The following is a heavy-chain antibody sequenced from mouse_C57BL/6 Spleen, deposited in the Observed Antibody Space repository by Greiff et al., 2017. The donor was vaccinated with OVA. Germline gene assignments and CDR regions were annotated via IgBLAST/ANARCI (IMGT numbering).Heavy chain of an antibody. J-gene: IGHJ1*03. CDR1: GFTFSSYT. D-gene: IGHD2-5*01. CDR2: ISGGGGNT. Sequence: EVQRVESGGGLVKPGGSLTLSCAASGFTFSSYTMSWVSPTPAKRLEWVATISGGGGNTYYPDSVKGRFTISSDNAKNPLSLQKRSLRSEDTAVYYCAREAYYSNYWYFDVWGTGTTVTVSS. V-gene: IGHV5-9*04. CDR3: AREAYYSNYWYFDV.